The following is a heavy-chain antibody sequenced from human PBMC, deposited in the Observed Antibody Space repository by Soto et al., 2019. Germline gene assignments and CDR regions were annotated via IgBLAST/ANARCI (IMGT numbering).Heavy chain of an antibody. J-gene: IGHJ4*02. D-gene: IGHD5-18*01. V-gene: IGHV3-23*01. Sequence: PGGSLRLSCAASGFTFSSYGMHWVRQAPGKGLEWVSAISGSGGSTYYADSVKGRFTISRDNSKNTLYLQMNSLRAEDTAVYYCARTLYSYGTDYWGQGTLATVSS. CDR2: ISGSGGST. CDR1: GFTFSSYG. CDR3: ARTLYSYGTDY.